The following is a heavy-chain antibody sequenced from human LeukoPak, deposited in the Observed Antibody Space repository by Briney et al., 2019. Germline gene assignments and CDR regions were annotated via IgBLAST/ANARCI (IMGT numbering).Heavy chain of an antibody. V-gene: IGHV5-51*01. CDR1: GYSFTTYW. D-gene: IGHD6-13*01. J-gene: IGHJ6*02. CDR3: ARPRISSSWYYGMDV. CDR2: IYPGDSDI. Sequence: GESLKISCQGSGYSFTTYWIGWVRQMPGKGLEWMGIIYPGDSDIRYSPSFQGQVTIPADKSISTAYLQWSSLKASDTAMYYCARPRISSSWYYGMDVWGQGTTVTVSS.